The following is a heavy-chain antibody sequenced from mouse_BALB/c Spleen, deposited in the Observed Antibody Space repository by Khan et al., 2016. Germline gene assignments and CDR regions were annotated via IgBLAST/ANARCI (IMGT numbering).Heavy chain of an antibody. J-gene: IGHJ4*01. CDR2: IYPGDGDT. CDR1: GYAFSSYW. V-gene: IGHV1-80*01. D-gene: IGHD2-1*01. CDR3: ARKNYGNLYYYAMDY. Sequence: VQLQQSGAELVRPGSSVKISCKASGYAFSSYWMNWVKQRPGQGLEWIGQIYPGDGDTNYNGKFKGKATLTADKSSSTAYMQLSSLTSEDSAVYFCARKNYGNLYYYAMDYWGQGTSVTVSS.